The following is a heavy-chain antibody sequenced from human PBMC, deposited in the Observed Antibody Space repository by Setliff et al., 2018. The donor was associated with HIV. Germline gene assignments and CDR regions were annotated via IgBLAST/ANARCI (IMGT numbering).Heavy chain of an antibody. CDR2: ISSSCSYT. D-gene: IGHD3-3*01. V-gene: IGHV3-11*03. CDR3: AALYYNFWSGYYKYYYDSSGYSDY. Sequence: PGGSLRLSCAASGFTFSDYYMSWIRQAPGKGLEWVSYISSSCSYTNYADSVKGRFTISRDNAKNSLYLQMNSLRAEDTAVYYCAALYYNFWSGYYKYYYDSSGYSDYWGQGTLVTVSS. CDR1: GFTFSDYY. J-gene: IGHJ4*02.